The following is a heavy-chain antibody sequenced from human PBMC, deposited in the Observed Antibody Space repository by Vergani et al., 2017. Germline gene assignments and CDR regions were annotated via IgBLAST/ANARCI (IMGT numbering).Heavy chain of an antibody. D-gene: IGHD2-2*01. CDR2: INPSGGRT. Sequence: QVQLVQSGAAVKKPGASVKVSCKASGYTFTSYYMHWVRQAPGQGLEWMGIINPSGGRTSYAQKFQGRVTMTRDTSTSTVYMELSSLRSEDTAVYYCARDSRYCSSTSCYVGRDWFDPWGQGTLVTVSS. J-gene: IGHJ5*02. CDR1: GYTFTSYY. CDR3: ARDSRYCSSTSCYVGRDWFDP. V-gene: IGHV1-46*01.